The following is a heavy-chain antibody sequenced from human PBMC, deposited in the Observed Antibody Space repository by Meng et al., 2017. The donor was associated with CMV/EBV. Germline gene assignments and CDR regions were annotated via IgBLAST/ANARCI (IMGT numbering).Heavy chain of an antibody. Sequence: VQMVQSGAEETKPGRSVKVSCKASGNSFTSYGISWVRQAPGQGLEWMGWISAYNGNTNYAQKLQGSVTMINDTSTSTAHMEMRSLRSDDTAVYYCARDRTMVRGVTGSWGQGTLVTVSS. J-gene: IGHJ1*01. CDR3: ARDRTMVRGVTGS. D-gene: IGHD3-10*01. CDR1: GNSFTSYG. V-gene: IGHV1-18*01. CDR2: ISAYNGNT.